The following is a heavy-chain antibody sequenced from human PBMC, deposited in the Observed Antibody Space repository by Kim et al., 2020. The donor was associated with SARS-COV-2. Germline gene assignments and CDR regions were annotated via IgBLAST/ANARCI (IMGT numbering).Heavy chain of an antibody. CDR3: ARDLAGGGRTLYYYGMDV. CDR1: GYTFTSYG. Sequence: ASVKVSCKASGYTFTSYGISWVRQAPGQGLEWMGWISAYNGNTNYAQKLQGRVTMTTDTSTSTAYMELRSLRSDDTAVYYWARDLAGGGRTLYYYGMDVWGQGTTVTVSS. D-gene: IGHD2-15*01. CDR2: ISAYNGNT. J-gene: IGHJ6*02. V-gene: IGHV1-18*01.